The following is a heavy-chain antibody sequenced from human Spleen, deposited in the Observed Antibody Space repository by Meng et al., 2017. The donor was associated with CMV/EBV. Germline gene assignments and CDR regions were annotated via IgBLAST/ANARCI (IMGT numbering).Heavy chain of an antibody. CDR3: TREVVPAPIAYNWFDP. J-gene: IGHJ5*02. CDR1: FTFNNAW. Sequence: FTFNNAWMSWVRQAPGKGLEWVGHIKSKTDGGTTDYAAPVKGRFTISRDDSENTLYLQMNSLKTEDTAVYYCTREVVPAPIAYNWFDPWGQGTLVTVSS. D-gene: IGHD2-2*02. CDR2: IKSKTDGGTT. V-gene: IGHV3-15*01.